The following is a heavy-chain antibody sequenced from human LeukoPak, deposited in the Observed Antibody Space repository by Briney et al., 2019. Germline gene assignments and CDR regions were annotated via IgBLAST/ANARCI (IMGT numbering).Heavy chain of an antibody. Sequence: PGGSLRLSCAASGFTFSSYEMNWVRQAPGKGLEWVSYISSSGSTIYYADSVKGRFTISRDNAKNSLYLQMNSLRAEDTAVYYCASSDTVTTGGYWGQGTLVTVS. CDR1: GFTFSSYE. D-gene: IGHD4-17*01. J-gene: IGHJ4*02. V-gene: IGHV3-48*03. CDR2: ISSSGSTI. CDR3: ASSDTVTTGGY.